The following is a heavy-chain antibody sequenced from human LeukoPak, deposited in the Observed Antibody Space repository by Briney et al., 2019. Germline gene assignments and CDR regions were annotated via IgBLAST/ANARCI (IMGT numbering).Heavy chain of an antibody. CDR3: AKFIAAPFYFDY. CDR2: ISSSSSYI. J-gene: IGHJ4*02. D-gene: IGHD6-13*01. Sequence: GGSLRLSCAASGFTFSSYAMHWVRQAPGKGLEWVSSISSSSSYIYYADSVKGRFTISRDNAKNSLYLQMNSLGAEDTAVYYCAKFIAAPFYFDYWGQGTLVTVSS. CDR1: GFTFSSYA. V-gene: IGHV3-21*01.